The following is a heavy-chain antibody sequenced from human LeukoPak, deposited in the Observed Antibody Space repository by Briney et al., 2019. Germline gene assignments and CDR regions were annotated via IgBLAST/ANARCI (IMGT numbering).Heavy chain of an antibody. CDR1: GYSFTSYW. D-gene: IGHD3-22*01. CDR2: IYPGDSDT. V-gene: IGHV5-51*01. Sequence: GESLKISCKGSGYSFTSYWIGWVRQMPGKGLEWMGIIYPGDSDTSYSPSFQGQVTISADKSISTAYLQWSSLKASDTAMYYCATQGYYDSSGPQADYWGQGTLVTVSS. CDR3: ATQGYYDSSGPQADY. J-gene: IGHJ4*02.